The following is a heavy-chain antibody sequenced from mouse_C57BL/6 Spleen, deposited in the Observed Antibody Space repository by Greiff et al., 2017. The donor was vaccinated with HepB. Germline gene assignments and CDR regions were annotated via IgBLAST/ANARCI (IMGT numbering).Heavy chain of an antibody. V-gene: IGHV3-1*01. J-gene: IGHJ4*01. CDR1: GYSITSGYD. CDR3: ARGGMDY. CDR2: ISYSGST. Sequence: VQLQQSGPGMVKPSQSLSLTCTVTGYSITSGYDWHWIRHFPGNKLEWMGYISYSGSTNYNPSLKSRISITHDTSKNHFFLKLNSVTTEDTATYYCARGGMDYWGQGTSVTVSS.